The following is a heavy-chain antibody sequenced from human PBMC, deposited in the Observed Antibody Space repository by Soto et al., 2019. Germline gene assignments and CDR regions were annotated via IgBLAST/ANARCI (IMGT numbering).Heavy chain of an antibody. CDR3: AKEVDSGWFDP. J-gene: IGHJ5*02. CDR2: ISGSGGST. Sequence: VQLSESGGGLVQPGGSMRLSCAASGFTFSNYAMSWVRQPPGKGLEWVSVISGSGGSTDYADSVKGRFTISRDNSKNMLYLQMNSLRAEDTAVYYCAKEVDSGWFDPWGQGTLVTVSS. V-gene: IGHV3-23*01. CDR1: GFTFSNYA. D-gene: IGHD3-10*01.